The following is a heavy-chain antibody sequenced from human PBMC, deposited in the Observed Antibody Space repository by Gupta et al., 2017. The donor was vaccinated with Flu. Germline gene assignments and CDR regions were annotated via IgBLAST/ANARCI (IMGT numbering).Heavy chain of an antibody. CDR1: GDSLSSNIVS. CDR3: ARRMFGTTPGFDV. J-gene: IGHJ3*01. V-gene: IGHV6-1*01. D-gene: IGHD3-10*02. CDR2: TYYRAKWYN. Sequence: QVQLQQSGPGLVKPSRTLSLTCAISGDSLSSNIVSWNWIRQSPSRGLEWLGRTYYRAKWYNNYAMSVKSRIINDRDTSKNQFSLQLSSVTPEDTAMYYWARRMFGTTPGFDVWGQGTMVTVSS.